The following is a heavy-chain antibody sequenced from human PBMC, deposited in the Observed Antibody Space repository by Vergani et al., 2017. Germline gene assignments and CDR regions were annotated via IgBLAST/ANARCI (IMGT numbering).Heavy chain of an antibody. CDR3: ARGGIVVVPAATRVDYYYMDV. J-gene: IGHJ6*03. CDR1: GGTFSSYA. Sequence: QVQLVQSGAEVKKPGSSVKVSCKASGGTFSSYAISWVRQAPGQGLEWMGGIIPIFGTANYARKFQGRVTITAYESTSTAYMELSSLRYEYTAVYYCARGGIVVVPAATRVDYYYMDVWGKGTTVTVSS. D-gene: IGHD2-2*01. V-gene: IGHV1-69*01. CDR2: IIPIFGTA.